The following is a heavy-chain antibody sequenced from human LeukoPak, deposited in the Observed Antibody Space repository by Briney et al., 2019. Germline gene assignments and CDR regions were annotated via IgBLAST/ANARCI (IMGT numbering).Heavy chain of an antibody. CDR3: TTRYYDFWSGYSDYFDY. V-gene: IGHV3-23*01. Sequence: GGSLRLSCAASGFTFSSYAMSWVRQAPGKGLEWVSAISGSGGSTYYADSVKGRFTISRDNSKNTLYLQMNSLKTEDTAVYYCTTRYYDFWSGYSDYFDYWGQGTLVTVSS. CDR2: ISGSGGST. CDR1: GFTFSSYA. J-gene: IGHJ4*02. D-gene: IGHD3-3*01.